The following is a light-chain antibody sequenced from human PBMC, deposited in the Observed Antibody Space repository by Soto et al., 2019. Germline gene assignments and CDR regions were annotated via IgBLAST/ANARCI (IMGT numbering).Light chain of an antibody. Sequence: DIQMTQSPSSLPASVGDRVTITCRASQGISNYLAWYQQKPGQVPKLLIYAASILQSAVPSRFSSSGSRTHFTLTISSLQPEYISTNYCQNYNYAARTFGSGTKQDMK. CDR2: AAS. V-gene: IGKV1-27*01. CDR1: QGISNY. CDR3: QNYNYAART. J-gene: IGKJ3*01.